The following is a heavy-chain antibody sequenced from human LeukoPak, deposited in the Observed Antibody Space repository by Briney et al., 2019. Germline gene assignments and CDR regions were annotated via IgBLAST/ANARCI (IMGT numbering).Heavy chain of an antibody. J-gene: IGHJ3*02. CDR3: AKDRYEYTSQGAFDI. CDR1: GFRFDACA. Sequence: PGRSLRLSCAASGFRFDACAMYWVRQAPGKGLEWDSGINWNGGNIGHADSVKGRVTISRDNAKNSLYLQINNLRTEDTAFYYCAKDRYEYTSQGAFDIWGQGTMVTVSS. CDR2: INWNGGNI. D-gene: IGHD2-2*01. V-gene: IGHV3-9*01.